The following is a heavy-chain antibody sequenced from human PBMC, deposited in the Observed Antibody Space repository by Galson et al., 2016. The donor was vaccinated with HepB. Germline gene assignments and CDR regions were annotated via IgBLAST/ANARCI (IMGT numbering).Heavy chain of an antibody. CDR3: ARNPYSGPRYYYGSDV. D-gene: IGHD4-23*01. CDR1: GFTFSSYW. V-gene: IGHV3-74*01. J-gene: IGHJ6*02. Sequence: SLRLSCAASGFTFSSYWMHWVRQAPGKGLMWVSRISTDGSSTRYADSVKGRFTISRDNAKNTLYLQMRSLRAEDSAMYFCARNPYSGPRYYYGSDVWGRGTMVTVSS. CDR2: ISTDGSST.